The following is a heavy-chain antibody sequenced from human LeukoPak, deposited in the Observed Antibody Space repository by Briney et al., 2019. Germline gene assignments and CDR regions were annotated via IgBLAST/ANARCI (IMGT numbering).Heavy chain of an antibody. CDR3: ARSINHGTYYLDY. CDR2: IYPTDSDS. Sequence: GESLKISCKGSGYSFTSYWIGSVRQLPGKGLEWMGIIYPTDSDSRYSPPFQGQVTLSADKSITTAYLQWSSLKASDTAMYYRARSINHGTYYLDYWGQGTLVTVSS. D-gene: IGHD1-26*01. CDR1: GYSFTSYW. J-gene: IGHJ4*02. V-gene: IGHV5-51*01.